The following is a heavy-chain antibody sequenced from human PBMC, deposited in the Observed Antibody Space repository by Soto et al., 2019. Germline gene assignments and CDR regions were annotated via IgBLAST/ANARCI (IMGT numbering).Heavy chain of an antibody. CDR1: GFTFSSYA. CDR3: AREGEFVVVVPAAPDPYYYGMDV. CDR2: ISYDGSNK. V-gene: IGHV3-30-3*01. D-gene: IGHD2-2*01. Sequence: LRLSCAASGFTFSSYAMHWVRQAPGKGLEWVAVISYDGSNKYYADSVKGRFTISRDNSKNTLYLQMNSLRAEDTAVYYCAREGEFVVVVPAAPDPYYYGMDVWGQGTTVTVSS. J-gene: IGHJ6*02.